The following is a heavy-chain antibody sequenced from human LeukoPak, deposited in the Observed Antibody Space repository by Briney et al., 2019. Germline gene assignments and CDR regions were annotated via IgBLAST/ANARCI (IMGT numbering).Heavy chain of an antibody. V-gene: IGHV3-74*01. J-gene: IGHJ5*02. D-gene: IGHD3-10*02. CDR2: ITNDGSST. Sequence: GGSLRLSCAASGLTFSSHWMHWVRQAPGKGLVWVSRITNDGSSTTYADSVKGRFTISRDDAKNSLFLQMNGLGADDTAVYYCTRENYVPDSWGQGTLVTVSS. CDR1: GLTFSSHW. CDR3: TRENYVPDS.